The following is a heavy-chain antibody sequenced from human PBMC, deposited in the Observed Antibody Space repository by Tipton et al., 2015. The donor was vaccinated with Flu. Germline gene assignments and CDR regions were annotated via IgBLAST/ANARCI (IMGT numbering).Heavy chain of an antibody. Sequence: TLSLTCSVSGDSMNGAYYFWTWIRQPAGKGLQWVGRISSTGETDYNLPLRGRVSVSMDTSKNQFSLKLRSVTAEDTAVYYCARMAVAAGSFYIDNWGQGTLVTVSS. CDR3: ARMAVAAGSFYIDN. D-gene: IGHD6-13*01. J-gene: IGHJ4*02. V-gene: IGHV4-61*02. CDR2: ISSTGET. CDR1: GDSMNGAYYF.